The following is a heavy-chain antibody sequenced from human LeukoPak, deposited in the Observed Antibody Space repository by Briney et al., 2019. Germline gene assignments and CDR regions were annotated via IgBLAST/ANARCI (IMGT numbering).Heavy chain of an antibody. D-gene: IGHD3-9*01. CDR3: ASLPITTYYDILTGLAPYDY. Sequence: GGSLRPSCAASGFTFSSYSMNWVRQAPGKGLEWVSSISSSSYIYYADSVKGRFTISRDNAKNSLYLQMNSLRAEDTAVYYCASLPITTYYDILTGLAPYDYWGXGTLVTVS. CDR1: GFTFSSYS. J-gene: IGHJ4*01. V-gene: IGHV3-21*01. CDR2: ISSSSYI.